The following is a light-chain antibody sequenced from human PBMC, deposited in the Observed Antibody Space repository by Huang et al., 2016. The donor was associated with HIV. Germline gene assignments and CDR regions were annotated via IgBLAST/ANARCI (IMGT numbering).Light chain of an antibody. Sequence: ELVLIQSPATRSLSQGERVTLSCGASQSISSYLTWYQQKPGQAPRLLIYDASNRATGVPDRFSGSGSGTDFTLTISSLEPEDFAVYYCQQRFNWPLTFGGGTKVEI. CDR3: QQRFNWPLT. CDR1: QSISSY. V-gene: IGKV3-11*01. CDR2: DAS. J-gene: IGKJ4*01.